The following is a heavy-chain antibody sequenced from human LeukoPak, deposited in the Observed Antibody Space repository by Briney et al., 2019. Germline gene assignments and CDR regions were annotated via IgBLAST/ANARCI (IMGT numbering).Heavy chain of an antibody. V-gene: IGHV3-74*01. CDR3: ARDGGDDAFDI. D-gene: IGHD3-10*01. CDR2: ITSDGSST. J-gene: IGHJ3*02. Sequence: GGSLRLSCAASGFTFSSYWMHWVRQAPGKGLVCVSRITSDGSSTSYADSVKGRFTISRDNAKNTLYLQMNSLRAEDTAVYYCARDGGDDAFDIWGQGTMVTVSS. CDR1: GFTFSSYW.